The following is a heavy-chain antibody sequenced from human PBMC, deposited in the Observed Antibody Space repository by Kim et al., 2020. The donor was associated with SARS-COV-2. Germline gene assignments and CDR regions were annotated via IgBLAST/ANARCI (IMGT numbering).Heavy chain of an antibody. J-gene: IGHJ4*02. V-gene: IGHV3-21*01. D-gene: IGHD4-17*01. CDR1: GFTFSSYS. CDR3: ARLSGYVHGDYVFDY. CDR2: ISSSSSYI. Sequence: GGSLRLSCAASGFTFSSYSMNWVRQAPGKGLEWVSSISSSSSYIYYADSVKGRFTISRDNAKNSLYLQMNSLRAEDTAVYCCARLSGYVHGDYVFDYWGQGTLVTVSS.